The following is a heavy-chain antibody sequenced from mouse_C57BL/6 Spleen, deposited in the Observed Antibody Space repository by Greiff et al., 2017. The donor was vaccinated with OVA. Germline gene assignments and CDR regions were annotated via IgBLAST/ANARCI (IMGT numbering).Heavy chain of an antibody. CDR1: GYTFTDYE. CDR2: IDPETGGT. J-gene: IGHJ3*01. Sequence: LVESGAELVRPGASVTLSCKASGYTFTDYEMHWVKQTPVHGLEWIGAIDPETGGTAYNQKFKGKAILTADKSSSTAYMELRSLTSEDSAVYYCTSGGYYEAYWGQGTLVTVSA. CDR3: TSGGYYEAY. D-gene: IGHD2-4*01. V-gene: IGHV1-15*01.